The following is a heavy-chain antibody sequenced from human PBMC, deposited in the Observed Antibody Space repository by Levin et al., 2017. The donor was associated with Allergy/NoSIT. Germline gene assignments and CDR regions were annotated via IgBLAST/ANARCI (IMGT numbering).Heavy chain of an antibody. D-gene: IGHD5-24*01. CDR2: IGAAGDT. J-gene: IGHJ4*02. Sequence: PGGSLRLSCAASGFTFSSYDMHWVRQATGKGLEWVAAIGAAGDTYYPDSVKGRFTISKENDKNTLYLQMNNLGAGDTAVYYCARAKLYFHGCLDYWGQGTLVTVSS. CDR1: GFTFSSYD. V-gene: IGHV3-13*04. CDR3: ARAKLYFHGCLDY.